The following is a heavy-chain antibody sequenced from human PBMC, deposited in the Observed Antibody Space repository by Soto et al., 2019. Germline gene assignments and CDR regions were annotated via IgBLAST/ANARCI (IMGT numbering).Heavy chain of an antibody. D-gene: IGHD4-17*01. V-gene: IGHV1-69*01. Sequence: RMGGIIPIFGTANYAQKFQGRVTITADESTSTAYMELSSLRSEDTAVYYCASSTTVTTGYYGMYVWGQGTTVSVSS. CDR3: ASSTTVTTGYYGMYV. CDR2: IIPIFGTA. J-gene: IGHJ6*02.